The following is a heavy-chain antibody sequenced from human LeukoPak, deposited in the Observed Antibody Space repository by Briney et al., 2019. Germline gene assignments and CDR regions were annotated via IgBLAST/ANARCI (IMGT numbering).Heavy chain of an antibody. V-gene: IGHV4-59*08. J-gene: IGHJ3*02. CDR1: GGSISSYF. D-gene: IGHD2-2*01. CDR3: ASHSKDIVVVPAAYHDAFDI. Sequence: SGTLSLTRTVSGGSISSYFWSWIRPPPGKGLEGVGYIYYSGSTNYNPSLKSRVTISVDTSKNQFSLKLSSVTATDTAVYYCASHSKDIVVVPAAYHDAFDIWGQGTMVTVSS. CDR2: IYYSGST.